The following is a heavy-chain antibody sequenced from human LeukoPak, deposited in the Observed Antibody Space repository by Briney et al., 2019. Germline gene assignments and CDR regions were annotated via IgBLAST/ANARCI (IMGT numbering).Heavy chain of an antibody. Sequence: PGRSLRLSCAASGLTFSSYTMSWVRQAPGKGLEWVSAITASGGTTYYADSVKGRFTISRDNSKNTLSLQMNTLRAEDTAVYYCAKDQRWLAYFDYWGQGTLVSVSS. CDR3: AKDQRWLAYFDY. CDR1: GLTFSSYT. CDR2: ITASGGTT. V-gene: IGHV3-23*01. J-gene: IGHJ4*02. D-gene: IGHD6-19*01.